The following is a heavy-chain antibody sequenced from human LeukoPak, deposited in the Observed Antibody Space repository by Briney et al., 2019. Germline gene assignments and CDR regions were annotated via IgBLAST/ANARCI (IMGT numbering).Heavy chain of an antibody. CDR1: GFAFSSFA. Sequence: GGSLRLSCAASGFAFSSFAMSWVRQAPGKGLEWVSSISESGSGAYYADSVKGRFTLSRDNSKNTLYLQMNSPRAEDTAVYYCAKDHVFYSGGGNPLFDSWARGTLVTVSS. CDR3: AKDHVFYSGGGNPLFDS. J-gene: IGHJ4*02. D-gene: IGHD2/OR15-2a*01. CDR2: ISESGSGA. V-gene: IGHV3-23*01.